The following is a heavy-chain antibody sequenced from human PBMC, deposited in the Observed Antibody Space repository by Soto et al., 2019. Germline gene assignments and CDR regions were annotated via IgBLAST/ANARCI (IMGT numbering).Heavy chain of an antibody. V-gene: IGHV3-74*01. Sequence: GVSLRLSCAASRFPFSNCWMHWARQAPGEGLVRISRVNPDGTNTDYVDSVKGRFTISRDNAKNSLYLQMNSLRAEDTAVYYCARDEVAVAGTRRVWAFDIWAQGTMVNVSS. J-gene: IGHJ3*02. CDR1: RFPFSNCW. CDR3: ARDEVAVAGTRRVWAFDI. CDR2: VNPDGTNT. D-gene: IGHD6-19*01.